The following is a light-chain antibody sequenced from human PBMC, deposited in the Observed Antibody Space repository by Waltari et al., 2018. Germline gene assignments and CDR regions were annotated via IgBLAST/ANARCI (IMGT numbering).Light chain of an antibody. Sequence: QSVLPQPPSVSGAPGQRVTISCTGVNSNRGAGYAVQWYQQLPGTAPKLLIYANPNRPSGVPDRFSGSKSGTSASLAITGLQAEDEADYYCQSYDTSLSGSRVFGGGTKLTVL. CDR1: NSNRGAGYA. CDR3: QSYDTSLSGSRV. J-gene: IGLJ2*01. CDR2: ANP. V-gene: IGLV1-40*01.